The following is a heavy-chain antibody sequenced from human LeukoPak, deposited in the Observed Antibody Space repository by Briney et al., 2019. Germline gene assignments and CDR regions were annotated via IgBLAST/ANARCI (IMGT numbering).Heavy chain of an antibody. D-gene: IGHD2-2*01. CDR1: GFTFDNYA. J-gene: IGHJ4*01. V-gene: IGHV3-9*01. CDR3: ASRYCGRTSCYYFDN. Sequence: GGSLRLSCAASGFTFDNYAMHWVRQAPGKGLEWVSGISWDSSTIYYADSVKGRFTISRDNAKNSLYLQMNSLRVEDTAFYYCASRYCGRTSCYYFDNWGHGTLVTVSS. CDR2: ISWDSSTI.